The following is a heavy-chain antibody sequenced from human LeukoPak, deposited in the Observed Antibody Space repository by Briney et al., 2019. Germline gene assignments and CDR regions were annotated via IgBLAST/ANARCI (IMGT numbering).Heavy chain of an antibody. CDR1: GYNFIANS. CDR2: FHPPDDKA. D-gene: IGHD5-12*01. J-gene: IGHJ4*02. CDR3: AVGRGFAHGRLEE. Sequence: RGPVKVSCKTSGYNFIANSIHWVRQAPGKGLEWMGRFHPPDDKAKYLERFDGRIAITADTSTDTSYLELKGLTSDDTALYFCAVGRGFAHGRLEEWGQGTLITVSS. V-gene: IGHV1-69-2*01.